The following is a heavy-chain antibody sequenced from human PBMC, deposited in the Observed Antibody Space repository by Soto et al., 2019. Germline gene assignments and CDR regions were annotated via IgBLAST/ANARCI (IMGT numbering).Heavy chain of an antibody. CDR3: ARGAPPRLRWKFTRGPVAFDT. J-gene: IGHJ3*02. D-gene: IGHD1-1*01. CDR1: GYTFTSYD. Sequence: ASVKVSCKASGYTFTSYDINWVRQATGQGLEWMGWMNPNSGNTGYAQKFQGRVTMTRNTSISTAYMELSSLRSEDTAVYYCARGAPPRLRWKFTRGPVAFDTWGQGKRFT. V-gene: IGHV1-8*01. CDR2: MNPNSGNT.